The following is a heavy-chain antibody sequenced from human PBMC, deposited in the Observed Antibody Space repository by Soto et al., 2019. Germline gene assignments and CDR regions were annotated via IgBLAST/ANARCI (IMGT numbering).Heavy chain of an antibody. CDR3: AIQMATIRQYYYYYGMDV. D-gene: IGHD5-12*01. CDR1: GYTCTIYC. Sequence: ASVKVSCKASGYTCTIYCISWVRQAPGQGLEWMGWISAYIGNTNYAQKLQGRVTITADKSTSTAYMELRSLRSEDTAVYYCAIQMATIRQYYYYYGMDVWGQGTTVTVSS. J-gene: IGHJ6*02. V-gene: IGHV1-18*01. CDR2: ISAYIGNT.